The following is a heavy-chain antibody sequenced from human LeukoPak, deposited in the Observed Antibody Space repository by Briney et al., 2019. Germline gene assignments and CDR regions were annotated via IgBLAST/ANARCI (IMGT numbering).Heavy chain of an antibody. CDR3: ASSEHCSSTSCYGS. J-gene: IGHJ4*02. Sequence: SVKVSCKASGGTFTSYTISWVRQAPGQGNEWMGRINPIIGIANYAQKFQGRVTITAYKSTSTAYMELSSLRSEDTAVYYCASSEHCSSTSCYGSWGQGTLVTVSS. CDR1: GGTFTSYT. V-gene: IGHV1-69*02. D-gene: IGHD2-2*01. CDR2: INPIIGIA.